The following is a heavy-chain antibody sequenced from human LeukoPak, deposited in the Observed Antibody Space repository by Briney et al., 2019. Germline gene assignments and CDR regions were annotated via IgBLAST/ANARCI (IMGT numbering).Heavy chain of an antibody. J-gene: IGHJ4*02. CDR2: INSSGSTI. V-gene: IGHV3-48*03. CDR3: AREVRGVIIG. D-gene: IGHD3-10*01. Sequence: QPGGSLRLSCAASGFTFSSYEMNWVRQAPGKGLEWVSHINSSGSTIYYADSVKGRFTISRDNAKNSLYLQMNSLRAEDTAVYYCAREVRGVIIGWGQGTLVTVSS. CDR1: GFTFSSYE.